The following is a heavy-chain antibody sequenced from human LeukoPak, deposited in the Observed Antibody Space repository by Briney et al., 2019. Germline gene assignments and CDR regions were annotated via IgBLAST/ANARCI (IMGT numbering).Heavy chain of an antibody. CDR3: ARDPYNSGWYGNENYYWFDP. J-gene: IGHJ5*02. Sequence: PGGSLRLSCAASGFTLSSYWMSWVRQAPGKGLEWVANIKQDGSEKYYVDSVKGRFTISRDNAKNSLYLQMNSPRAEDTAVYYCARDPYNSGWYGNENYYWFDPWGQGTLVTVSS. CDR1: GFTLSSYW. D-gene: IGHD6-19*01. CDR2: IKQDGSEK. V-gene: IGHV3-7*01.